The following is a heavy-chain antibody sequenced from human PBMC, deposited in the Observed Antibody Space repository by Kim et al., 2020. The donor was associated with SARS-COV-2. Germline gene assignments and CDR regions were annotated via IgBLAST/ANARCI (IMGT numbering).Heavy chain of an antibody. CDR3: ARDMVRFLEWSLDV. J-gene: IGHJ6*02. Sequence: ADSVKGRFTISRDNSKNTLYLQMNSLRAEDTAVYYCARDMVRFLEWSLDVWGQGTTVTVSS. V-gene: IGHV3-30*01. D-gene: IGHD3-3*01.